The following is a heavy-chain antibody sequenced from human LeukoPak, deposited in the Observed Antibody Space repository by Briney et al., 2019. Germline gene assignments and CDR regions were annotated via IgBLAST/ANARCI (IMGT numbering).Heavy chain of an antibody. CDR1: AGSITGYY. J-gene: IGHJ4*02. Sequence: SETLSLTCSVYAGSITGYYWRWIRQTPGRGLEGVGEIHYTGATSYNPCHKSRATISTDTYKNQFSLRLSSVTAADTAVYYCARVNILTGYCFDFWGQGALVTVSS. CDR3: ARVNILTGYCFDF. D-gene: IGHD3-9*01. V-gene: IGHV4-34*01. CDR2: IHYTGAT.